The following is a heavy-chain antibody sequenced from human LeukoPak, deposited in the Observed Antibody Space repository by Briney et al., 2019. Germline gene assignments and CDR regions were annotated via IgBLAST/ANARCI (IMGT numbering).Heavy chain of an antibody. D-gene: IGHD3-3*01. CDR1: GHSFTSYW. J-gene: IGHJ4*02. CDR3: ARLGNFWRDLVPH. V-gene: IGHV5-51*01. CDR2: IYPGDSDT. Sequence: GESLKISCKGSGHSFTSYWIGWVRQMPGKGLEWMGIIYPGDSDTRYSPSFQGQVTISADKSISTAYLQWSSLKASDTAMYYCARLGNFWRDLVPHWGQGTLVTVSS.